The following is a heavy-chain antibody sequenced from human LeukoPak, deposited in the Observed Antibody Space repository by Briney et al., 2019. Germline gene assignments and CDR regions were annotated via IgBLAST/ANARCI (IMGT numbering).Heavy chain of an antibody. V-gene: IGHV3-23*01. CDR3: AKVSGYSGYDRNYYYGMDV. Sequence: GGSLRLSCAASGFTFSSYAMSWVRQAPGKGLEWVSAISGSGGSTYYADSVKGRFTISRDNSKNTLYLQMNSLRAEDTAVYYCAKVSGYSGYDRNYYYGMDVWGRGTTVTVSS. J-gene: IGHJ6*04. CDR1: GFTFSSYA. D-gene: IGHD5-12*01. CDR2: ISGSGGST.